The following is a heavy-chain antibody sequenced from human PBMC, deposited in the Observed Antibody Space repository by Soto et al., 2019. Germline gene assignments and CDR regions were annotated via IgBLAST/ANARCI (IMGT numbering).Heavy chain of an antibody. CDR1: GFTFSDYY. CDR2: ISSDGSST. V-gene: IGHV3-74*01. D-gene: IGHD3-3*01. CDR3: ARAVTILNWFDP. Sequence: GGSLRLSCAASGFTFSDYYMSWIRQAPGKGLVWVSCISSDGSSTSYADSVKGRFTISRDNAKNTLYLQMNSLRAEDTAVYYCARAVTILNWFDPWGQGTLVTVSS. J-gene: IGHJ5*02.